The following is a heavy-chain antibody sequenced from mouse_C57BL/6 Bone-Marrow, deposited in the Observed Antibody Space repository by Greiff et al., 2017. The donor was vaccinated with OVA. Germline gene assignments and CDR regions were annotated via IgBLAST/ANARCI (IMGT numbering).Heavy chain of an antibody. D-gene: IGHD1-1*01. J-gene: IGHJ4*01. V-gene: IGHV5-4*01. CDR3: ARESHYYGSSSYYAMDY. CDR2: ISDGGSYT. CDR1: GFTFSSYA. Sequence: EVKVVESGGGLVKPGGSLKLSCAASGFTFSSYAMSWVRQTPEKRLEWVATISDGGSYTYYPDNVKGRVTISRDNAKNNLYLQLSHLKSEDTAMYYCARESHYYGSSSYYAMDYWGQGTSVTVSS.